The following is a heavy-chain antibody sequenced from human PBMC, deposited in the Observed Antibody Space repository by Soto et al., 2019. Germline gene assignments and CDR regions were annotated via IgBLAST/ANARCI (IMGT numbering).Heavy chain of an antibody. Sequence: GGSLRLSCAASGFTFSSYSMNWVRQAPGKGLEWVSSISSSSSYIYYADSVKGRFTISRDNAKNSLYLQMNSLRAEDTAVYYCAREGVPSPQNVRFLEWKRQYYFDYWGQGTLVTVSS. CDR2: ISSSSSYI. D-gene: IGHD3-3*01. V-gene: IGHV3-21*01. J-gene: IGHJ4*02. CDR3: AREGVPSPQNVRFLEWKRQYYFDY. CDR1: GFTFSSYS.